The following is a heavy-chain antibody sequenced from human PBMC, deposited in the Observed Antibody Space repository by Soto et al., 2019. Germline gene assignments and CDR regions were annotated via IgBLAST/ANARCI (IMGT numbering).Heavy chain of an antibody. CDR2: IIPISRTP. V-gene: IGHV1-69*01. Sequence: QVQLVQSEAEVKKPGSSVKVSCKSSGLTFRSDSISWVRQAPEQGLEWMGGIIPISRTPTYAQKFQGRVTISADESTRTAYMEVTSLTFEDTAVYYCARGVASSDWGQGTLVTVSS. CDR3: ARGVASSD. CDR1: GLTFRSDS. D-gene: IGHD5-12*01. J-gene: IGHJ4*02.